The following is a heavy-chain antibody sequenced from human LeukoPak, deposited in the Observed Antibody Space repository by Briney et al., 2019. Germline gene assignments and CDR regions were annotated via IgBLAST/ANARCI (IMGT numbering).Heavy chain of an antibody. CDR3: ATTTVVTRKDAFDI. CDR2: ITTYNGNT. Sequence: GASVKVSCKAFGYTFTTYSISWVRQAPGQGLEWMGWITTYNGNTSYAQKFQGRVTMTTDTSTGTSYMELRSLRSEDTAVYYCATTTVVTRKDAFDIWGQGTMVTVSS. J-gene: IGHJ3*02. D-gene: IGHD4-23*01. CDR1: GYTFTTYS. V-gene: IGHV1-18*04.